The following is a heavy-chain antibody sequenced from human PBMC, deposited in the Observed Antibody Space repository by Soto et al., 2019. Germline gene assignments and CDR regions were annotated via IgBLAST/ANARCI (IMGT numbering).Heavy chain of an antibody. CDR3: ARDPYSSSWYYYYGMDV. Sequence: QVQLVQSGAEVKKPGASVKVSCKASGYTFTGYYMHWVRQAPGQGLEGMGWINPNSGGTNYAQKFQGRVTMTRDTSISTAYMELSRLRSDDTAVYYCARDPYSSSWYYYYGMDVWGQGTTVTVSS. CDR1: GYTFTGYY. CDR2: INPNSGGT. D-gene: IGHD6-13*01. V-gene: IGHV1-2*02. J-gene: IGHJ6*02.